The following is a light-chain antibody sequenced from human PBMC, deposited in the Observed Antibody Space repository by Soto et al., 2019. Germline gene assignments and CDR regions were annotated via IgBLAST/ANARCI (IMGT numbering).Light chain of an antibody. CDR3: QQYGSSPGT. Sequence: EIVLTQSPGTLSLSPGERATLSCRASQSVSGSYLAWYQQKPGQAPRLLIYDASNRATGIPARFSGSGSGTDFTLTISRLEPEDFAVYYCQQYGSSPGTFGQGTKVDIK. V-gene: IGKV3-20*01. J-gene: IGKJ1*01. CDR1: QSVSGSY. CDR2: DAS.